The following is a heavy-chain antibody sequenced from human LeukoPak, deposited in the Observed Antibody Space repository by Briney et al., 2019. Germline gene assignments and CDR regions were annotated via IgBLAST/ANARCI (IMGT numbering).Heavy chain of an antibody. CDR1: GSSISSYY. V-gene: IGHV4-59*01. Sequence: SETLSLTCTVAGSSISSYYWSWIRQPPGKGLEWIGYIYYSGSTNYNPSLKSRVTISVDTSKNQFSLKLSSVTAADTAVYYCAGAVVVAATRWFDPWGQGTLVTVSS. D-gene: IGHD2-15*01. J-gene: IGHJ5*02. CDR3: AGAVVVAATRWFDP. CDR2: IYYSGST.